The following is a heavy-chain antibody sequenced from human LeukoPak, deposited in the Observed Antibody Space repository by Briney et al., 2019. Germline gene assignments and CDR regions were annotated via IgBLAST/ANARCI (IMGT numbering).Heavy chain of an antibody. CDR2: ISGSGDST. J-gene: IGHJ4*02. V-gene: IGHV3-23*01. CDR3: ARRSGIAVAGAFDY. D-gene: IGHD6-19*01. Sequence: QSGGSLRLSCAASGFTFSNYDMRWVRQAPGKGLEWVSGISGSGDSTYYADSVKGRFTISRDNSKNTLYLQMNSLRAEDTAVYYCARRSGIAVAGAFDYWGQGTLVTVSS. CDR1: GFTFSNYD.